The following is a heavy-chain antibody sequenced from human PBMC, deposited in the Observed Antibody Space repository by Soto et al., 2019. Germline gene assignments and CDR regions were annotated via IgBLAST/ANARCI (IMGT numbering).Heavy chain of an antibody. D-gene: IGHD2-15*01. J-gene: IGHJ6*02. Sequence: QVQLVQSGAEVKKPGSSVKVSCKASGGTFSSYAISWVRQAPGQGLEWMGGIIPIFGTANYAHKLQGRYTITAEESTSTSNMELSSLRSEDTAVYYCASPAYFSGGSCYSGYGMDVWGQGTTVTVS. CDR1: GGTFSSYA. V-gene: IGHV1-69*01. CDR2: IIPIFGTA. CDR3: ASPAYFSGGSCYSGYGMDV.